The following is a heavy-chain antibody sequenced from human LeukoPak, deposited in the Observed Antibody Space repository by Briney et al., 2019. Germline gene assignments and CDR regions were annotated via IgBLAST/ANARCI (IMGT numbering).Heavy chain of an antibody. CDR1: GGSISSYY. CDR2: INYSGST. D-gene: IGHD3-22*01. V-gene: IGHV4-59*01. Sequence: PSETLSLTCTVSGGSISSYYWNWIRQPPGKGLEWIGYINYSGSTNYNPSLKSRVTISVDTSKNQFSLKLSSVTAADTAVYYCAKYYYDTSGLIYLDYWGQGTLDTVSS. CDR3: AKYYYDTSGLIYLDY. J-gene: IGHJ4*02.